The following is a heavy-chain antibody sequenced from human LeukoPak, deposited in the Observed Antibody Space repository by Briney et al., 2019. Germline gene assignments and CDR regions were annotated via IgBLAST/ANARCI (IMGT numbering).Heavy chain of an antibody. CDR2: VYYSGNT. D-gene: IGHD6-19*01. CDR1: GGSISSSNYY. CDR3: ARSIRGYSSGWYYFDY. V-gene: IGHV4-39*07. J-gene: IGHJ4*02. Sequence: SETLSLTCTVSGGSISSSNYYWGWIRQPPGTGLECIGSVYYSGNTYYNPSLKSRVTISVDTSKNQFSVKLSSVTAADTAVYYCARSIRGYSSGWYYFDYWGQGTLITVSS.